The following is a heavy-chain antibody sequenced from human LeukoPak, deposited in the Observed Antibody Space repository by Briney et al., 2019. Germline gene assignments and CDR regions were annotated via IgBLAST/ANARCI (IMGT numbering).Heavy chain of an antibody. CDR1: GFTFSSYG. Sequence: HPGGSLRLSCAASGFTFSSYGMHWVRQAPGKGLEWVAVIWYDGSNKYYADSVKGRFTISRDNSKNTLYLQMNSLRAEDTAAYYCARDGKYYDFWGGYPSPSYYYYGMDVWGQGTTVTVSS. V-gene: IGHV3-33*01. CDR3: ARDGKYYDFWGGYPSPSYYYYGMDV. J-gene: IGHJ6*02. CDR2: IWYDGSNK. D-gene: IGHD3-3*01.